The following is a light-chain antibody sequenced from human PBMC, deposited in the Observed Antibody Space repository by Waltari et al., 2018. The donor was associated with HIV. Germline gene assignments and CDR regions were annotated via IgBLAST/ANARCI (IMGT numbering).Light chain of an antibody. Sequence: ENVLTQSPGTLSLSPGERVTLSCRASQSVSSNYLAWYQQKPGKAPRLLIYDASNRATGIPDRFSGSGSGTDFTLTISRLEPEDFAVYYCQQYSSSQLTFGGGTKVQIK. J-gene: IGKJ4*01. CDR3: QQYSSSQLT. CDR2: DAS. V-gene: IGKV3-20*01. CDR1: QSVSSNY.